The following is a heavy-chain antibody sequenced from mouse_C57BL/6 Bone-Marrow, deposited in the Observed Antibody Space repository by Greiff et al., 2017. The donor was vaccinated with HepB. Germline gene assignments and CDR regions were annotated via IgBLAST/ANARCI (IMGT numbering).Heavy chain of an antibody. CDR2: ISDGGSYT. J-gene: IGHJ2*01. CDR3: ARDRWDFDV. Sequence: EVMLVESGGGLVKPGGSLKLSCAASGFTFSSYAMSWVRQTPEKRLEWVATISDGGSYTYYPDNVKGRFTISRDNAKNNLYLHMSHLKSEDTAIYYFARDRWDFDVWGQGTTLTVSS. V-gene: IGHV5-4*03. D-gene: IGHD2-14*01. CDR1: GFTFSSYA.